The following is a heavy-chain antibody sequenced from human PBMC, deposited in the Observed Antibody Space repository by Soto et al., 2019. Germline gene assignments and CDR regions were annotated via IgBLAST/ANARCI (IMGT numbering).Heavy chain of an antibody. CDR2: INSDGSHT. Sequence: EVQLVESGGGVVQPGGSLRLSCAASGLSFNNYGMHWVRQVPGKGLVWLARINSDGSHTIYVDSVKGRFTISRDNAKNTVFLQMDSLRDEDTCVYYCAGGMTGLDVWGKGPTFTVSS. V-gene: IGHV3-74*01. J-gene: IGHJ6*04. CDR3: AGGMTGLDV. CDR1: GLSFNNYG.